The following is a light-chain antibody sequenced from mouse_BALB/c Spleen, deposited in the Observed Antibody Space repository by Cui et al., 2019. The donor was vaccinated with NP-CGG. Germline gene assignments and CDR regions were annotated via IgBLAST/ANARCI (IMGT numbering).Light chain of an antibody. J-gene: IGLJ1*01. Sequence: QAVVTQETALPTSPGVTVTLTCRSSTGAITTSNYANGVQEKPDHLFTGLIGGTNNRAPGVPARFSGSLIGDKAALIITGAQTEDEAIYFCALWYSNHWVFGGGTKLTVL. V-gene: IGLV1*01. CDR3: ALWYSNHWV. CDR1: TGAITTSNY. CDR2: GTN.